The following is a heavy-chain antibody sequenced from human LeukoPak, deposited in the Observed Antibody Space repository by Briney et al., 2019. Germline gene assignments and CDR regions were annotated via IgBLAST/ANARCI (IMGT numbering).Heavy chain of an antibody. CDR1: GDSVSSNSAA. Sequence: SQTLSLTCAISGDSVSSNSAAWNWIRQSPSRGLEWLGRTYYRSKWYNDYAVSVKSRITINPDTSKNQFSLKLRSVTAADTAVYYCAKLGNQWELRLDYWGQGTLVTVSS. J-gene: IGHJ4*02. V-gene: IGHV6-1*01. CDR2: TYYRSKWYN. CDR3: AKLGNQWELRLDY. D-gene: IGHD3-10*01.